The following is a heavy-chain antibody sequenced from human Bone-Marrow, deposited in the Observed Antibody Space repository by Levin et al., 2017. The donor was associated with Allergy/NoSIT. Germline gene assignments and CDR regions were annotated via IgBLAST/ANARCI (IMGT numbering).Heavy chain of an antibody. CDR1: GFTLTSFS. CDR2: INGDGSEK. Sequence: GGSLRLSCAVSGFTLTSFSMSWVRQGPGKGLEWVATINGDGSEKYYVDSVKGRFSISKDNANHSLYLEMNILRAEDTAVYYCARDLAGFDPWGQGTTVTVS. V-gene: IGHV3-7*01. CDR3: ARDLAGFDP. J-gene: IGHJ5*02.